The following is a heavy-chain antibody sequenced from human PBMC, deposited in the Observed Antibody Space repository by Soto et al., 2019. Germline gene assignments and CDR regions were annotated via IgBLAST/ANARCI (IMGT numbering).Heavy chain of an antibody. D-gene: IGHD6-13*01. CDR3: AKLYSSSWSIDY. CDR2: IYYSGST. CDR1: GGSISSSSYY. J-gene: IGHJ4*02. V-gene: IGHV4-39*01. Sequence: SETLSLTCTVSGGSISSSSYYWGWFRQPPGKGLEWIGSIYYSGSTYYNPSLKSRVTISVDTSKNQFSLKLSSVTAADTAVYYCAKLYSSSWSIDYWGQGTLVTVSS.